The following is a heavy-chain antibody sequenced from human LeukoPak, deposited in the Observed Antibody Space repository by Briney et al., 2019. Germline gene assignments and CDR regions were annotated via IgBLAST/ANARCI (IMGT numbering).Heavy chain of an antibody. D-gene: IGHD3-22*01. CDR1: GFTFSSYA. Sequence: PGGSLRLSCAASGFTFSSYALHWVRQAPGKGLEYVSAISSNGGSTYHANSVKGRFTISRDNSKNTLYLQMGSLRAEDMAVYYCARWSSGYYYDYWGQGTLVTVSS. J-gene: IGHJ4*02. V-gene: IGHV3-64*01. CDR2: ISSNGGST. CDR3: ARWSSGYYYDY.